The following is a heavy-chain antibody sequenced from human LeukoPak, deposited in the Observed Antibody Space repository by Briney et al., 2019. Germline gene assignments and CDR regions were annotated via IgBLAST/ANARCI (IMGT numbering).Heavy chain of an antibody. J-gene: IGHJ1*01. CDR2: ISSSSNYI. CDR3: ARDMTTATTCYLQH. CDR1: GFTFSSYS. V-gene: IGHV3-21*01. Sequence: GGSLRLSCAASGFTFSSYSMNWVRQAPGKGLEWVSSISSSSNYIYYADSVKGRFTISRDNARNSLYLQMNSLRAEDTAVYYCARDMTTATTCYLQHWGQGTLVTVSS. D-gene: IGHD4-17*01.